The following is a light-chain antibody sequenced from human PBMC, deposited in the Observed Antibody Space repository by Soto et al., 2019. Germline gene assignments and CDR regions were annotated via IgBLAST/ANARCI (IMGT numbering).Light chain of an antibody. CDR1: GSNIGSNT. J-gene: IGLJ3*02. CDR2: FND. V-gene: IGLV1-44*01. Sequence: QSVLTQPPSASGAPGQRVTFSCYGSGSNIGSNTVNWDQQVPGAAPKLLIYFNDQRPSGVPDRFSGSKSGTSASLAIRGRQPDDEADYSCSAWDASLSGPVFGGGTKLTVL. CDR3: SAWDASLSGPV.